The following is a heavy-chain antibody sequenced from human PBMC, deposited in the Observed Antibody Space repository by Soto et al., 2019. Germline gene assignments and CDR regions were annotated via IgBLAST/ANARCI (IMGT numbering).Heavy chain of an antibody. J-gene: IGHJ6*03. D-gene: IGHD3-3*01. CDR3: AREVDDLGLIMDV. V-gene: IGHV4-39*07. CDR1: GDTISSTSYY. CDR2: IYYSGST. Sequence: SLPSTDSGDTISSTSYYGGWNRKPPGKGLEWIGNIYYSGSTYYNPSLKSRVTISVDTSKNQFSLKLSSVTAADTAVYHCAREVDDLGLIMDVWGKGTTVTVSS.